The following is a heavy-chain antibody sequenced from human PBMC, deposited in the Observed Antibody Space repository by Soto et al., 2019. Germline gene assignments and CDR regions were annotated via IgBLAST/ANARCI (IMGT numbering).Heavy chain of an antibody. CDR2: IYYSGST. Sequence: ASETLSLTCTVSGGSISSSSYYWGWIRQPPGKGLEWIGSIYYSGSTYYNPSLKSRVTISVDTSKNQFSLKLSSVTAADTAVYYCARHKRTKAEYYDFWSGYDVWGQGTTVTVSS. J-gene: IGHJ6*02. CDR1: GGSISSSSYY. D-gene: IGHD3-3*01. V-gene: IGHV4-39*01. CDR3: ARHKRTKAEYYDFWSGYDV.